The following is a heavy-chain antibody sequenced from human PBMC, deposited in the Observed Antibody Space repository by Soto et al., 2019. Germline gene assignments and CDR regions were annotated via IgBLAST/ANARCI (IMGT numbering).Heavy chain of an antibody. D-gene: IGHD2-15*01. Sequence: PSVTLSLTCTVSGGSISSYYWSWIRQPPGKGLEWIGYIYYSGSTNYNPSLKSRVTISVDTSKNQFSLKLSSVTAADTAVYYCARRGCSGGSCYSDYYYYMDVLGKGTTVTVSS. CDR1: GGSISSYY. CDR3: ARRGCSGGSCYSDYYYYMDV. CDR2: IYYSGST. V-gene: IGHV4-59*08. J-gene: IGHJ6*03.